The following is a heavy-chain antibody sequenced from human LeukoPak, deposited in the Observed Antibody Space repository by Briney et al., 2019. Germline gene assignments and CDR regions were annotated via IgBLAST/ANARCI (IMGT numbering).Heavy chain of an antibody. D-gene: IGHD3-10*01. V-gene: IGHV4-59*01. J-gene: IGHJ3*02. CDR2: IYNSGRT. CDR1: GASISSYD. CDR3: ARDRPAEKISVWFGGPPAGLDPFDI. Sequence: SETLSLTCAVSGASISSYDWSWIRQPPGKGLEWIGGIYNSGRTNDNPSLKSRVTISKDTSKNQVSLNLRSVTAADTAVYYCARDRPAEKISVWFGGPPAGLDPFDIWAKGRWSSSLQ.